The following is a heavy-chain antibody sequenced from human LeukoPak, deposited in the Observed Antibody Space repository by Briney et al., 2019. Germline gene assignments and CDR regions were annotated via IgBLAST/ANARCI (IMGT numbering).Heavy chain of an antibody. V-gene: IGHV4-34*01. CDR1: GGSFSGYY. CDR3: ARAGPWELLTKYYFDY. Sequence: SETLSLTCAVYGGSFSGYYWSWIRQPPGKGLEWIGEINHSGSTNYNPSLKSRVTISVDTSKNRFSLKLSSVTAADTAVYYCARAGPWELLTKYYFDYWGQGTLVTVSS. D-gene: IGHD1-26*01. CDR2: INHSGST. J-gene: IGHJ4*02.